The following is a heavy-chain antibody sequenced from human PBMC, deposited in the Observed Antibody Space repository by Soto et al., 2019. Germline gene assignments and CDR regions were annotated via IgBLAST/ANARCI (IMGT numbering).Heavy chain of an antibody. Sequence: GGSLRLSCVASGFSFNEAWRNWVRQAPGEGLEWVGRIKTSAGGGATDYAAPVQGRFTISRDDSKNALYLHMNSLRTEDTAIYYCTTGSVEGIWGQGTTVTVSS. CDR1: GFSFNEAW. CDR3: TTGSVEGI. CDR2: IKTSAGGGAT. J-gene: IGHJ6*02. D-gene: IGHD2-15*01. V-gene: IGHV3-15*07.